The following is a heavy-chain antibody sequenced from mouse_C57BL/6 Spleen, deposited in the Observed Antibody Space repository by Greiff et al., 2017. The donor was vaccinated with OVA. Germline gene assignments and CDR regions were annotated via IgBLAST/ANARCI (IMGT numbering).Heavy chain of an antibody. CDR1: GYAFSSYW. D-gene: IGHD4-1*01. CDR3: ARYGLGRDAMDY. CDR2: IYPGDGDT. J-gene: IGHJ4*01. Sequence: QVQLQQSGAELVKPGASVKISCKASGYAFSSYWMNWVKQRPGKGLEWIGQIYPGDGDTNYNGKFKGKATLTADKSSSTAYMQLSSLTSEDSAVYFCARYGLGRDAMDYWGQGTSVTGSS. V-gene: IGHV1-80*01.